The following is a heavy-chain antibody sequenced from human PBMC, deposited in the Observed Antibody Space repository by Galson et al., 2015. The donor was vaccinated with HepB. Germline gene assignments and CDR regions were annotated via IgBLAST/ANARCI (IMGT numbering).Heavy chain of an antibody. CDR2: IDYSGST. CDR1: GVSVSSGSYD. Sequence: ETLSLTCTISGVSVSSGSYDWSWIRQPPGKGLEWIGYIDYSGSTKYNPSLESRVTMSGDTSKNQFSLKVTSVTAADTAVYFCARGVAGYYEAFDIWGQGTMITVSS. CDR3: ARGVAGYYEAFDI. J-gene: IGHJ3*02. V-gene: IGHV4-61*01. D-gene: IGHD3-3*01.